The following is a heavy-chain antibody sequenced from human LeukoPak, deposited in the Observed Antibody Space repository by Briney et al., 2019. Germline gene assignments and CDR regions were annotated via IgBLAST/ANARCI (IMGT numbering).Heavy chain of an antibody. CDR2: ISSSGST. CDR1: GFTLSSFE. CDR3: AKATSVTTLFDY. Sequence: QPGGSLRLSCAASGFTLSSFEMNWVRQAPGKGLEWVSYISSSGSTYYADSVKGRFTISRDNSKNTLYLQMNSLRVEDTAVYYCAKATSVTTLFDYWGQGTLVTVSS. D-gene: IGHD4-17*01. V-gene: IGHV3-23*01. J-gene: IGHJ4*02.